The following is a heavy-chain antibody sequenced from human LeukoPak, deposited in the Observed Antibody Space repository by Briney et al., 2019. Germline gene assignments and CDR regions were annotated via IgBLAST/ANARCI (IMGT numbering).Heavy chain of an antibody. Sequence: SVKVSCKASGFTLTSSAMQWVRQARGQRLEWIGWIVVGSGNTNYAQKFQERVTITRDMSTSTAYMELSSLRSEDTAVYYCAADGGNWNLPDYYYMDVWGKGTTVTVSS. J-gene: IGHJ6*03. V-gene: IGHV1-58*02. CDR1: GFTLTSSA. CDR3: AADGGNWNLPDYYYMDV. CDR2: IVVGSGNT. D-gene: IGHD1-1*01.